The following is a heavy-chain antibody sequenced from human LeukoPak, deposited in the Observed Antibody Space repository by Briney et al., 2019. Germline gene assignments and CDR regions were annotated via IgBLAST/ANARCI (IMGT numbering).Heavy chain of an antibody. Sequence: GGSLRLSCAASGFTFSYYWMTWVRQAPGKGLEWVANINQDGSEKNYVDSVKGRFTISRDNAKKSQYLQMNSLRADDTAVYYCAGAHTYDYDSSGLHWGQGTLVTVSS. CDR3: AGAHTYDYDSSGLH. CDR2: INQDGSEK. D-gene: IGHD3-22*01. V-gene: IGHV3-7*01. J-gene: IGHJ4*02. CDR1: GFTFSYYW.